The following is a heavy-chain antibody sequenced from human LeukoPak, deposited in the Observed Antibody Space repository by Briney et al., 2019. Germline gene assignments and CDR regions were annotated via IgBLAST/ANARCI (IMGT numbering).Heavy chain of an antibody. CDR3: ARSFAPSRSGAFDI. D-gene: IGHD6-13*01. Sequence: PSETLSLTCTVSGGSISSSSYFWGWIRQPPGRGLQWIGTIYYSGSTYYNPSPKSRVTISISTSRNQFSLKLNSLTAADMAVYYCARSFAPSRSGAFDIWGEGAMVTVSS. V-gene: IGHV4-39*01. J-gene: IGHJ3*02. CDR2: IYYSGST. CDR1: GGSISSSSYF.